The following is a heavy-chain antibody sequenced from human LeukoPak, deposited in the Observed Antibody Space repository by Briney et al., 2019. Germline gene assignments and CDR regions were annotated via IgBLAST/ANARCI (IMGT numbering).Heavy chain of an antibody. CDR1: GFTFSDSW. V-gene: IGHV3-7*01. J-gene: IGHJ6*02. CDR2: MNQDGSAK. D-gene: IGHD3-16*01. Sequence: QSGGSLRLSCAASGFTFSDSWMSWVRQAPGKGMEWVANMNQDGSAKGYVDSVKGRFTISRDNARNSLYLQMISLRPEDTAVYYCATYTHWVAGDVWGQGTTDTVSS. CDR3: ATYTHWVAGDV.